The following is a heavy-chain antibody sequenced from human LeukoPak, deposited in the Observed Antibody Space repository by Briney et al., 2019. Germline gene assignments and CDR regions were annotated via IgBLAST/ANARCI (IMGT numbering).Heavy chain of an antibody. CDR3: ARGPTPPYLDY. J-gene: IGHJ4*02. Sequence: PWASVKVSCKTSGHTFTSNGISWVRQAPGQGLEWMGWISVDNGNTNYAQKLQGRVTMTTDTSTTTAYMELRSLRSDDTAVYYCARGPTPPYLDYWGQGTLVTVSS. CDR2: ISVDNGNT. V-gene: IGHV1-18*01. CDR1: GHTFTSNG.